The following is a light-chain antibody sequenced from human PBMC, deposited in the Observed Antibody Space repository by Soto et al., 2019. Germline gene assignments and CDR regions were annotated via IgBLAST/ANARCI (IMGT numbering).Light chain of an antibody. V-gene: IGLV2-14*03. J-gene: IGLJ1*01. CDR2: EVS. CDR1: SSDVGGYNY. CDR3: SSYTSSSTPYV. Sequence: QSALTQPASVSGAPGQSITISCTGTSSDVGGYNYVSGYQQHPGKAPKLMIYEVSNRPSGDSDRFSGSKSGTTASLTISGLQAEDEADYYGSSYTSSSTPYVFGSGTKLTVL.